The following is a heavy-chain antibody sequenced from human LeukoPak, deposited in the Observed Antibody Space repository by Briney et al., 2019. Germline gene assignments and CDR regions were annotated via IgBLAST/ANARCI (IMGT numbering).Heavy chain of an antibody. V-gene: IGHV3-53*01. CDR3: ARGDDSGYYDYFDY. CDR2: IYTGGNT. CDR1: GRYW. D-gene: IGHD3-22*01. J-gene: IGHJ4*02. Sequence: GGSLRLPCAASGRYWMHWVRQAPGKGVEWVSNIYTGGNTYYAASVKGRFTISRDFSKNTVFLHMNSLRAEDTAMYYCARGDDSGYYDYFDYWGQGALVTVSS.